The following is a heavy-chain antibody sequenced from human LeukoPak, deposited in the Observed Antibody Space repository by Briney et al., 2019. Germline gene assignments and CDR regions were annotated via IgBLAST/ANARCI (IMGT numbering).Heavy chain of an antibody. CDR2: INSDGSST. CDR3: ATGPGYYYDY. Sequence: GGSLRLSCATSGFTFSSYWMHWVRQAPGKGLVWVSRINSDGSSTTYADSVKGRFTISRDNAKNTVYLQMNSLRAEDMAVYYCATGPGYYYDYWGQGTLVTVSS. CDR1: GFTFSSYW. D-gene: IGHD7-27*01. J-gene: IGHJ4*02. V-gene: IGHV3-74*01.